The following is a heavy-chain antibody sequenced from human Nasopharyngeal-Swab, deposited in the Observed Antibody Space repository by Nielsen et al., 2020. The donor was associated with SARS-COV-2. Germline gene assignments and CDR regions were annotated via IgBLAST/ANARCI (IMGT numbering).Heavy chain of an antibody. Sequence: WIRQSPSRGIEWLGRTYYRSKWYNDYAVSVKSRITISPDTSKNQFSLQLNSVTPEDTAVYYCARGHYYGSGSYYSPSLYYGMDVWGQGTTVTVSS. CDR2: TYYRSKWYN. D-gene: IGHD3-10*01. CDR3: ARGHYYGSGSYYSPSLYYGMDV. V-gene: IGHV6-1*01. J-gene: IGHJ6*02.